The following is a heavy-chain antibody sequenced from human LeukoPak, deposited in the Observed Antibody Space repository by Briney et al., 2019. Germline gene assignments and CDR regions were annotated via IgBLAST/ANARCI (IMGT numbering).Heavy chain of an antibody. CDR3: AKDMFKDTAMVRYYFDY. CDR1: GFTFDDYA. CDR2: ISWNSGSI. D-gene: IGHD5-18*01. Sequence: PGGSLRLSCAASGFTFDDYAMHWVRQAPGKGLEWVSGISWNSGSIGYADSVKGRFTISRDNAKNSLYLQMNSLRAEDTALYYCAKDMFKDTAMVRYYFDYWGQGTLVTVSS. J-gene: IGHJ4*02. V-gene: IGHV3-9*01.